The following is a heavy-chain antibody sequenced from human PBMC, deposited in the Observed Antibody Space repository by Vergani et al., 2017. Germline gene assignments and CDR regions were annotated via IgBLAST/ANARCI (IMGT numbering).Heavy chain of an antibody. V-gene: IGHV4-39*07. CDR1: GGSISSSSYY. CDR3: ARDGGVVVPAATDYYYYGMDG. Sequence: QLQLQESGPGLVKPSETLSLTCTVSGGSISSSSYYWGWIRQPPGKGLEWIGSIYYSGSTNYNPPLKSRVTISVDTSKNQFSLKLSSVTAADTAVYYCARDGGVVVPAATDYYYYGMDGWGQGP. D-gene: IGHD2-2*01. J-gene: IGHJ6*02. CDR2: IYYSGST.